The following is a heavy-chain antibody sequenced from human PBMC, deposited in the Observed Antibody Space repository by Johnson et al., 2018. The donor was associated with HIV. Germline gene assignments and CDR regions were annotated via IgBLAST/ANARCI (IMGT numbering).Heavy chain of an antibody. CDR1: GFTFSSYD. CDR3: ASDYGGTKDAFDI. D-gene: IGHD3-10*01. CDR2: IFPAGDT. V-gene: IGHV3-13*01. Sequence: VQLVESGGGVVQPGRSLRLSCAASGFTFSSYDMHWVRQTSGKGLEWVSAIFPAGDTNYPSSVQGRFTISRENSRNRLYLQMSSLRTDDTAVYYCASDYGGTKDAFDIWGQGTMVTVSS. J-gene: IGHJ3*02.